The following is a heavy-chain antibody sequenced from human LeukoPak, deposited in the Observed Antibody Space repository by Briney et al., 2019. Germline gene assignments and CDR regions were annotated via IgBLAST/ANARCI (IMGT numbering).Heavy chain of an antibody. CDR3: ARDLSYDFWSGHMDV. J-gene: IGHJ6*03. CDR2: INPNSGGT. V-gene: IGHV1-2*02. D-gene: IGHD3-3*01. Sequence: ASVKVSCKASGYTFTGYYMHWVRQAPGQGLEWMGWINPNSGGTNYAQKFQGRVTMTRDTSISTAYMELSRLRSDDTAVYHCARDLSYDFWSGHMDVWGKGTTVTVSS. CDR1: GYTFTGYY.